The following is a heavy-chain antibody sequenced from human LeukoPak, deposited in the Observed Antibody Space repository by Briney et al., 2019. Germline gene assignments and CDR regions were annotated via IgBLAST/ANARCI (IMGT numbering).Heavy chain of an antibody. Sequence: GGSLRLSCAASGFTFSDYYMSWIRQAPGKGLEWVSYISSSGSTIYYADSVKGRFTISRDNAKNSLYLQMNSLRAEDTAVYYCAREVESRYDFWSGPGYYDMDVWGKGTTVTVSS. D-gene: IGHD3-3*01. CDR2: ISSSGSTI. CDR1: GFTFSDYY. V-gene: IGHV3-11*01. CDR3: AREVESRYDFWSGPGYYDMDV. J-gene: IGHJ6*03.